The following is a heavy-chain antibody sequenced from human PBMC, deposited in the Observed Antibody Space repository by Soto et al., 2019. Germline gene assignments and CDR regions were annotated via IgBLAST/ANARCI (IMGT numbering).Heavy chain of an antibody. V-gene: IGHV3-30*18. CDR1: GFTFSSSA. CDR2: ISYDGSDK. Sequence: QVQLVESGGGVVQPGTSLRLSCAASGFTFSSSAMHWVRQAPGKGLEWVAIISYDGSDKHYGDSLEGRFTISRYNSKNTLFLQMNSLRPDDTGIYYCAKDNPTIAYLGQGTLVTVAS. CDR3: AKDNPTIAY. J-gene: IGHJ4*02.